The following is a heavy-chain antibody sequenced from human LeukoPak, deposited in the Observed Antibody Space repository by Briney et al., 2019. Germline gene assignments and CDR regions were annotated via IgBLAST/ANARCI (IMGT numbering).Heavy chain of an antibody. Sequence: PGGSLRLSCAASGFTFSSYAMSWLRQAPGKGVEWGSYISSSTSTIYYADSVKGRFTISRDNAKNTLYLQMTSMRAEDTAVYYCARGPSTGGRFDYWGQGSLVTVSS. D-gene: IGHD1-26*01. CDR3: ARGPSTGGRFDY. CDR1: GFTFSSYA. J-gene: IGHJ4*02. CDR2: ISSSTSTI. V-gene: IGHV3-48*04.